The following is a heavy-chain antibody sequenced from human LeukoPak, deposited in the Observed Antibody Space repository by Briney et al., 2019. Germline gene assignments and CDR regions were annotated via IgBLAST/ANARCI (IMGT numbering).Heavy chain of an antibody. CDR2: ISDSGGRT. V-gene: IGHV3-23*01. D-gene: IGHD3-22*01. CDR3: AKRGVVIRVILVGFHKEAYYFDS. CDR1: GITISNYG. J-gene: IGHJ4*02. Sequence: GGSLRLSCAVSGITISNYGMSWVRQAPGKGLEWVAGISDSGGRTNYADSVKGRFTISRDNPKNTLYLRMNSLRAEDTAVYFCAKRGVVIRVILVGFHKEAYYFDSWGQGALVTVSS.